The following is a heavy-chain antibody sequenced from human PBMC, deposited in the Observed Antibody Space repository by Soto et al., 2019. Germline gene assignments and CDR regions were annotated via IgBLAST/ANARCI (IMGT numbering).Heavy chain of an antibody. CDR3: AADVYYYGSGSNPVGDY. CDR2: IVVGSGNT. J-gene: IGHJ4*02. CDR1: GFTFTSSA. D-gene: IGHD3-10*01. Sequence: ASVKVSCKASGFTFTSSAMQWVRQARGQRLEWIGWIVVGSGNTNYAQKFQERVTITRDMSTSTAYMELSSLRSEDTAVYYCAADVYYYGSGSNPVGDYWGQGTLVTVSS. V-gene: IGHV1-58*02.